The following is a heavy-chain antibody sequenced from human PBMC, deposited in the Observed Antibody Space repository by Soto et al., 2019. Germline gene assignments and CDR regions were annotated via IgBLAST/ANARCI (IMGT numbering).Heavy chain of an antibody. V-gene: IGHV1-18*01. CDR2: ISGYNGDT. J-gene: IGHJ6*02. Sequence: ASVKVSCKASGYSFTTYGISRVRQAPGQGLEWMGWISGYNGDTNNAQKFQDRVTMTIDRSTTTAYLELRSLTSDDTAVYYCAKNGHPPYYYYGMDVWGQGTTVTVS. CDR1: GYSFTTYG. CDR3: AKNGHPPYYYYGMDV. D-gene: IGHD2-8*01.